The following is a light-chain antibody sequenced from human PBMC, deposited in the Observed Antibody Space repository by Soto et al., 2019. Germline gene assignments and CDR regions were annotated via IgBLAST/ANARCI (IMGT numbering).Light chain of an antibody. V-gene: IGKV3-15*01. J-gene: IGKJ4*01. CDR1: QTVSNN. Sequence: RVMTQSPATLSVSPGEKATLSCRASQTVSNNLAWYQQKPGQAPRLLIYFASTRPTGIPARFSGSGSGTEFTFTISSLQSEDFAVYYCQHYDEWPLTFGGGTKVEIK. CDR3: QHYDEWPLT. CDR2: FAS.